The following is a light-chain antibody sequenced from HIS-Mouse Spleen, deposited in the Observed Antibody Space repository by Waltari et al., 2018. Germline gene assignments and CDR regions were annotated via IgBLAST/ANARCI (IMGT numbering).Light chain of an antibody. Sequence: QSALTQPASVSGSPGQSLTISCTGTSRDVGGYNYVPWFQQHPGKAPKLMIYDVSNRPSGVSNRFSGSKSGNTASLTISGLQAEDEADYYCSSYTSSSFNVVFGGGTKLTVL. J-gene: IGLJ2*01. CDR2: DVS. V-gene: IGLV2-14*03. CDR1: SRDVGGYNY. CDR3: SSYTSSSFNVV.